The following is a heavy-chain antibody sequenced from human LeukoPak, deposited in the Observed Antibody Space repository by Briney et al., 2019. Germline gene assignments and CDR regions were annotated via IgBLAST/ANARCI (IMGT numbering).Heavy chain of an antibody. D-gene: IGHD3-9*01. Sequence: GGSLRLSCAASGFVFGSDAMNWVRQVPGKGLEGVADITGTGADTHYADSVKGRFTISRDNSENTLYLQMNSLRAEDTAIYYCAKDRGGGYFVPIDSWGQGTLVTVSS. J-gene: IGHJ4*02. CDR3: AKDRGGGYFVPIDS. CDR2: ITGTGADT. CDR1: GFVFGSDA. V-gene: IGHV3-23*01.